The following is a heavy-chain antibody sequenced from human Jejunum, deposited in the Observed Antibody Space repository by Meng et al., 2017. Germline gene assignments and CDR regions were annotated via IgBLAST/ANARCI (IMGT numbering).Heavy chain of an antibody. J-gene: IGHJ4*02. CDR2: LSSSGRTT. CDR1: GFNWCPHA. Sequence: LDSAGGLVKPLVTLSLSCEASGFNWCPHAMNWVRQSPGKGLDGVAGLSSSGRTTYYADSVKGRFTISRDNSKNMVYLQMSSLRAEDSAVYYCARGYSYVWGQGTLVTVSS. D-gene: IGHD5-18*01. V-gene: IGHV3-23*01. CDR3: ARGYSYV.